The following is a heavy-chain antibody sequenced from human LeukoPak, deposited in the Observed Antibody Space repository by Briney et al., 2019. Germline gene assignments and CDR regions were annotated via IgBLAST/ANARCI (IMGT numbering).Heavy chain of an antibody. CDR1: GYTFTSYY. V-gene: IGHV1-46*01. CDR2: INPSDGDT. Sequence: ASVKVSCKASGYTFTSYYMHWLRQAPGQGLEGMGIINPSDGDTNYAQRFQGKVTMTKATSTSTVYMELSSLRSEDTAVYYCARGGYTSKFDNWGQGTLVTASS. D-gene: IGHD5-12*01. J-gene: IGHJ4*02. CDR3: ARGGYTSKFDN.